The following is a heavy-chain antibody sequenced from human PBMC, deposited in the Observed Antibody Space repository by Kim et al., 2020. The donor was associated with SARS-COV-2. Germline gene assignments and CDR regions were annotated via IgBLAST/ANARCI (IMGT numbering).Heavy chain of an antibody. CDR2: ISGSGGST. J-gene: IGHJ5*02. CDR1: GFTFSSYA. D-gene: IGHD6-13*01. Sequence: GGSLRLSCAASGFTFSSYAMSWVRQAPGKGLEWVSAISGSGGSTYYADSVKGRFTISRDNSKNTLYLQMNSLRAEDTAVYYCAKDSFIAAAGIDQVRYNCFDPWGQGPLVTVSS. CDR3: AKDSFIAAAGIDQVRYNCFDP. V-gene: IGHV3-23*01.